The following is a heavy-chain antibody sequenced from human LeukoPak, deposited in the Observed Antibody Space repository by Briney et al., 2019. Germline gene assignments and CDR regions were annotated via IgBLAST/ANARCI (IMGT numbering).Heavy chain of an antibody. Sequence: PGGSLRLSCAASRFTFSTYGMHWVRQAPDKGLEWVAFIRYDGNKENYADSVKGRFTISRDNSKNTVYLQMDSLRTEDTAVYYCAKDDPFFDYWGQGTLVTVSS. CDR2: IRYDGNKE. CDR3: AKDDPFFDY. CDR1: RFTFSTYG. J-gene: IGHJ4*02. V-gene: IGHV3-30*02.